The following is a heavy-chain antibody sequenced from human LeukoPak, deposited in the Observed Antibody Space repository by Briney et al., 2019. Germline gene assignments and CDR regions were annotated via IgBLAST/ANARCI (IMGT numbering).Heavy chain of an antibody. CDR3: ARNGGSGTYYDGSFDY. CDR2: IYTSGST. J-gene: IGHJ4*02. D-gene: IGHD1-26*01. V-gene: IGHV4-4*07. CDR1: GGSISSYY. Sequence: PSETLSLTCTVSGGSISSYYWSWIRQPAGKGPEWMGRIYTSGSTNYNPYLKSRVTMSVDTSTNQFSLKLSSVTAADTAVYYCARNGGSGTYYDGSFDYWGQGTLVTVSS.